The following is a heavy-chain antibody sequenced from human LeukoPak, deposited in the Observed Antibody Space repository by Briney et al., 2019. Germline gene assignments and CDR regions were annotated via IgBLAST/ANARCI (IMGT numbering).Heavy chain of an antibody. CDR3: ARHRYASGSSNFDY. D-gene: IGHD3-10*01. V-gene: IGHV4-34*01. CDR1: GGSFSGYY. CDR2: INHSGST. Sequence: SETLSLTCAVYGGSFSGYYWSWIRQPPGKGLEWIGEINHSGSTNYNPSLKSRVTISVDTSKNQFSLKLSSVTAADTAVYYCARHRYASGSSNFDYWGQGTLVSVSS. J-gene: IGHJ4*02.